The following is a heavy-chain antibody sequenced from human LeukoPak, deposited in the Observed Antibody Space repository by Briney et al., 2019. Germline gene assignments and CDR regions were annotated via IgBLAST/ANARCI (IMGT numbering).Heavy chain of an antibody. CDR3: ASGAFRDGYNYFDY. CDR1: VGTFSSYA. D-gene: IGHD5-24*01. V-gene: IGHV1-69*13. J-gene: IGHJ4*02. Sequence: ASVKVSCKASVGTFSSYAISWVRQAPGQGLEWMGGIIPIFGTANYAQKFQGRVTITADESTSTAYMELSSLRSEDTAVYYCASGAFRDGYNYFDYWGQGTLVTVSS. CDR2: IIPIFGTA.